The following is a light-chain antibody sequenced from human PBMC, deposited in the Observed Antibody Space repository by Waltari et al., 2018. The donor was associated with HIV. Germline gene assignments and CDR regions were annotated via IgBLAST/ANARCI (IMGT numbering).Light chain of an antibody. V-gene: IGLV1-47*01. CDR3: AAWDDARLGLWV. CDR1: RSNTGSNS. CDR2: RNN. Sequence: QSVLTPPPSTSGAPGQRVTISCFGGRSNTGSNSVYWYHQLPRPTPPLLIYRNNQRPSGVPARFSGSKSGTSASLPTSGLRSDDEGDDYCAAWDDARLGLWVFGGGTKVTVL. J-gene: IGLJ3*02.